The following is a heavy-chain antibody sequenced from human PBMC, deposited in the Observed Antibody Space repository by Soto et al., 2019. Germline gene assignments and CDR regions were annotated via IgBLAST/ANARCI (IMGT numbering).Heavy chain of an antibody. Sequence: EVQLVESGGGLVKPGGSLRLSCAASGFTFSNAWMSWVRQAPGKGLEWVGRIKSKTDGGTTDYAAPVKGRFTSSRDDSKNTLYLQINSLKTEDTAVYYCTTETMFGGGGLDYWGQGTLVTVSS. D-gene: IGHD3-16*01. J-gene: IGHJ4*02. CDR1: GFTFSNAW. CDR2: IKSKTDGGTT. CDR3: TTETMFGGGGLDY. V-gene: IGHV3-15*01.